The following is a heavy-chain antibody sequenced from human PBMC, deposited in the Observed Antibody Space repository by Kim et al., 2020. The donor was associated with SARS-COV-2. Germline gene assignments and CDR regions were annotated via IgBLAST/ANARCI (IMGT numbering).Heavy chain of an antibody. CDR2: INAGNGNT. V-gene: IGHV1-3*01. Sequence: ASVKVSCKASGYTFTSYAMHWVRQAPGQRLEWMGWINAGNGNTKYSQKFQGRVTITRDTSASTAYMELSSLRSEDTAVYYCARVAAVAGTRETYFDYWGQGTLVTVSS. D-gene: IGHD6-19*01. CDR1: GYTFTSYA. J-gene: IGHJ4*02. CDR3: ARVAAVAGTRETYFDY.